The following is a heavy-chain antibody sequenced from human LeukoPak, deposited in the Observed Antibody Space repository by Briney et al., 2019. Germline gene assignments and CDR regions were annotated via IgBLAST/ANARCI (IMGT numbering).Heavy chain of an antibody. V-gene: IGHV7-4-1*02. CDR3: ARLVSYYDSSGYYYGYAFDI. D-gene: IGHD3-22*01. CDR2: INTNTGNP. J-gene: IGHJ3*02. Sequence: ASVNVSCKASGYTFTSHVINWVRQAPGQGLEWMGWINTNTGNPTYAQGFTGRFVFSLDTSVSTEYLQISSLKAEATAVYYCARLVSYYDSSGYYYGYAFDIWGQGTMVTVSS. CDR1: GYTFTSHV.